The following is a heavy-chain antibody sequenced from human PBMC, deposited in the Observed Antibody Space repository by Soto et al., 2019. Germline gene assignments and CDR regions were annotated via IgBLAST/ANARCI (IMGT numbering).Heavy chain of an antibody. CDR2: IYYSGST. V-gene: IGHV4-31*03. CDR3: ARSFIPNDYGDDGAFDI. CDR1: GGSISSGGYY. Sequence: PSETLSLTCTVSGGSISSGGYYWSWIRQHPGKGLEWIGYIYYSGSTYYNPSLKSRVTISVDTSKNQFSLKLSSVTAADTAVYYCARSFIPNDYGDDGAFDIWGQGTMVTVSS. D-gene: IGHD4-17*01. J-gene: IGHJ3*02.